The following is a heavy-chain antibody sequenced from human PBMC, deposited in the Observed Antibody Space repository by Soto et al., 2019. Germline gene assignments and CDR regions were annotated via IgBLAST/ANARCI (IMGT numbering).Heavy chain of an antibody. J-gene: IGHJ4*02. CDR1: GFTFNNYA. V-gene: IGHV3-23*01. CDR2: ITGSGTDT. Sequence: EVQLLESGGGLVQPGGSLRLSCAASGFTFNNYAMGWVRQTPGKGLEWFTAITGSGTDTYYADSVKGRFTISRDNSKNTLSLQMNSLRAEDTAVYYCAKLGSISWSPHYYFDYWGQGTLVTVSS. CDR3: AKLGSISWSPHYYFDY. D-gene: IGHD3-10*01.